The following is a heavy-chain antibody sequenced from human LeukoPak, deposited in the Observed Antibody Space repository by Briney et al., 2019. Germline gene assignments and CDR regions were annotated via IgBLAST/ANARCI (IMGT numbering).Heavy chain of an antibody. V-gene: IGHV4-34*01. CDR2: INHSGST. D-gene: IGHD3-22*01. J-gene: IGHJ5*02. CDR3: ATETTYYYDSSGPTHWFDP. Sequence: PSETLSLTCAVYGGSFSGYYWSWIRQPPGKGLEWIGEINHSGSTNYNSSLKSRVTISVDTSKNQFSLKLSSVTAADTAVYYCATETTYYYDSSGPTHWFDPWGQGTLVTVSS. CDR1: GGSFSGYY.